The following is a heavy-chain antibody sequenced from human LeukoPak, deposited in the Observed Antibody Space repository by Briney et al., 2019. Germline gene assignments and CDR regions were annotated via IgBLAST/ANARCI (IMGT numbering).Heavy chain of an antibody. CDR3: ARWDIVVVPAAGFDY. J-gene: IGHJ4*02. CDR2: INPNSGGT. V-gene: IGHV1-2*02. CDR1: GYTFTRYY. Sequence: GASVRVSCKASGYTFTRYYMHWVRQAPGQGLEWMGWINPNSGGTNYAQKFQGRVTMTRDTSISTAYMELSRLRSDDTAVYYCARWDIVVVPAAGFDYWGQGTLVTVSS. D-gene: IGHD2-2*01.